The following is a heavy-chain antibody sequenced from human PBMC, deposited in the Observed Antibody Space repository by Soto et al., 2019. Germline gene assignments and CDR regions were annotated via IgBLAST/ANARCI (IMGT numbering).Heavy chain of an antibody. Sequence: PGGSLLLSCASSGFTFRSYSMNWVLQAPGKGLEWVSYISISSRTIYYADSVKRRCTISRDDAKNSLYLQMNSLRDEDTAVYYCSIENGTEGYCQRWRQGSLGTVSS. V-gene: IGHV3-48*02. CDR3: SIENGTEGYCQR. CDR2: ISISSRTI. D-gene: IGHD2-15*01. CDR1: GFTFRSYS. J-gene: IGHJ4*02.